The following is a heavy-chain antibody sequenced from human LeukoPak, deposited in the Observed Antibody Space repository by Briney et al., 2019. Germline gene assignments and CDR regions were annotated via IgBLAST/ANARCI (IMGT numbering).Heavy chain of an antibody. CDR3: AREGVQQLVYGY. CDR1: GGTFSNYA. J-gene: IGHJ4*02. CDR2: IIPIFGTA. D-gene: IGHD6-13*01. V-gene: IGHV1-69*13. Sequence: ASVTVSCKASGGTFSNYAISWVRQAPGQGLEWMGGIIPIFGTANYAQKFQGRVTITADESTSTAYMELSSLRSEDTAVYYCAREGVQQLVYGYWGQGTLVTVSS.